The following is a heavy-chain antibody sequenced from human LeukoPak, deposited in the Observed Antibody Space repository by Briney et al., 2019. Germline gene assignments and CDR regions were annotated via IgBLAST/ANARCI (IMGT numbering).Heavy chain of an antibody. CDR3: ASSFGGYYYYYMDV. J-gene: IGHJ6*03. D-gene: IGHD3-16*01. CDR2: IIPIFGTA. V-gene: IGHV1-69*05. Sequence: SVKVSCKASGGTFSSYAISWVRQAPGQGLEWTGGIIPIFGTANYAQKFQGRVTITTDESTGTAYMELSSLRSEDTAVYYCASSFGGYYYYYMDVWGKGTTVTVSS. CDR1: GGTFSSYA.